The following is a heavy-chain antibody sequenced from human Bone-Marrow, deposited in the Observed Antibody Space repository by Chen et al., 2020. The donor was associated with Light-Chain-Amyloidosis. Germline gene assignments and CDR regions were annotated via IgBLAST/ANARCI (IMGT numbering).Heavy chain of an antibody. J-gene: IGHJ6*03. CDR1: GGSISGTSCD. Sequence: QLQLQESGPRVVKPSETLSLTCAVSGGSISGTSCDWVWIRQPPGKGLEWIGTFYYTGITYYNPSLKSRVTISVDMSKNQFSLILSSVTAADTAVYHCAREVPAVKKNYMDVWGKGTTVIVSS. D-gene: IGHD2-2*01. V-gene: IGHV4-39*07. CDR2: FYYTGIT. CDR3: AREVPAVKKNYMDV.